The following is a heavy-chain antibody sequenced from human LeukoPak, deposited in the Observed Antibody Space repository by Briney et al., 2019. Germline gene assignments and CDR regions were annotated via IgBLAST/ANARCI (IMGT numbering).Heavy chain of an antibody. Sequence: NSSETLSLTCTVSGGSISSYYWSWIRQPPGKGLEWIGYIYYSGSTNYNPSLKSRVTISVDTSKNQFSLKLSSVTAADTAVYYCARGLLDYYGSGSYPTNWGQGTLVTVSS. V-gene: IGHV4-59*12. CDR3: ARGLLDYYGSGSYPTN. J-gene: IGHJ4*02. D-gene: IGHD3-10*01. CDR2: IYYSGST. CDR1: GGSISSYY.